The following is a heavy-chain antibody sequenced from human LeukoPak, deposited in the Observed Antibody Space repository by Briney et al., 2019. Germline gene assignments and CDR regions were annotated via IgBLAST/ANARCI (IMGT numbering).Heavy chain of an antibody. V-gene: IGHV3-7*01. CDR3: ATHSSLNRREFQY. Sequence: GGSLRLSCEGSGFTFSNYWMGWVRQAPGKGLQWVANIKTDGSEKYYVDSVKGRFTISRDNAKNSLYLQMNSLRAEDTAVNYCATHSSLNRREFQYWGQGTLLTVSS. J-gene: IGHJ1*01. CDR2: IKTDGSEK. D-gene: IGHD3-22*01. CDR1: GFTFSNYW.